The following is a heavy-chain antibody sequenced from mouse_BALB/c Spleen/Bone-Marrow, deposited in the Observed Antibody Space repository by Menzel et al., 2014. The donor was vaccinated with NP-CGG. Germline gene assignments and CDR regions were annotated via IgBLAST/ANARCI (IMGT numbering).Heavy chain of an antibody. Sequence: QVQLKESGPGLVAPSQSLSITCTVSGFSLTGYGVSWARQPPGKGLEWLGMIWGDGSTDYNSALKSRLSINNDNSKSQVFLKMNSLQTDDTARYYCARDSFLITRALDYWGQGTSVTVSS. CDR3: ARDSFLITRALDY. CDR1: GFSLTGYG. J-gene: IGHJ4*01. D-gene: IGHD2-4*01. V-gene: IGHV2-6-7*01. CDR2: IWGDGST.